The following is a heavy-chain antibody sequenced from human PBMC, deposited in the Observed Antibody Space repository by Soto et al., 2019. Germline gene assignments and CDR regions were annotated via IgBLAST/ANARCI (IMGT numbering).Heavy chain of an antibody. CDR3: ARDMNRTVVPYLDF. CDR2: IIPISGAA. V-gene: IGHV1-69*06. D-gene: IGHD2-21*01. CDR1: GGTFSNYV. J-gene: IGHJ4*02. Sequence: QVQLVQSGAEVKKPGSSVKVSCKASGGTFSNYVVNWVRQAPGQGLEWMGRIIPISGAANYAQKFQGRVTIIADKSTSTSYMELSSLRSEDTAVYYCARDMNRTVVPYLDFWGQGTLVTVSS.